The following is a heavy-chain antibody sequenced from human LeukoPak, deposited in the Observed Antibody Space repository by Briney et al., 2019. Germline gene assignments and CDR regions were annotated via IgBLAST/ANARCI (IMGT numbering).Heavy chain of an antibody. Sequence: PGGSLRLSCAASGFTFRFYTMSWVRQAPGKGLEWVGNIKPDGSASYYVDSVKGRFTISRDNARNSLYLQMNSLEVEDTAVYFCASTQNLAVPGADYWGQGSLVAVSS. J-gene: IGHJ4*02. CDR2: IKPDGSAS. V-gene: IGHV3-7*01. CDR1: GFTFRFYT. D-gene: IGHD6-19*01. CDR3: ASTQNLAVPGADY.